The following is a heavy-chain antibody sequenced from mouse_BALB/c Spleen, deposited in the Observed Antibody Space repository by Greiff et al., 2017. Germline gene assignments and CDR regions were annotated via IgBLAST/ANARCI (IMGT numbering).Heavy chain of an antibody. J-gene: IGHJ2*01. CDR3: ARGLWLDY. Sequence: QVQLQQPGAELVKPGTSVKLSCKASGYNFTSYWINWVKLRPGQGLEWIGDIYPGSGSTNYNEKFKSKATLTVDTSSSTAYMQLSSLASEDSALYYCARGLWLDYWGQGTTLTVSS. V-gene: IGHV1-55*01. D-gene: IGHD1-1*02. CDR2: IYPGSGST. CDR1: GYNFTSYW.